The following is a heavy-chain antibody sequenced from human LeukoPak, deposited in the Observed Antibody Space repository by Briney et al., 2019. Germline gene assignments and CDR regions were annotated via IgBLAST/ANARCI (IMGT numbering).Heavy chain of an antibody. CDR1: KFTFSNYG. CDR3: ARASGWSQPYYLDH. D-gene: IGHD6-19*01. CDR2: ISYDGSNE. V-gene: IGHV3-30*03. Sequence: GGSLRLSCTASKFTFSNYGMHWVRQTPGKGLEWMAVISYDGSNEYYADSVKGRFTISRDNSKKTLYLQMNSLRAEDTAVYYCARASGWSQPYYLDHWGQGTLVTVSS. J-gene: IGHJ4*02.